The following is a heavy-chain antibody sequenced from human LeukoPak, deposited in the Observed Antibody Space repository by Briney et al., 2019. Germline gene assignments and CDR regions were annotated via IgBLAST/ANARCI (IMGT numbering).Heavy chain of an antibody. D-gene: IGHD5-24*01. Sequence: PSETLSLTCAVPGDFISSSNWWSWVRQPPGKGLEWIGEMYHSGSTNYNPSLESRVTISLDKSKNQFSLKLSSVTAADTAVYYCARDPRDGYAFDYWGQGTLVTVSS. V-gene: IGHV4-4*02. CDR2: MYHSGST. CDR3: ARDPRDGYAFDY. J-gene: IGHJ4*02. CDR1: GDFISSSNW.